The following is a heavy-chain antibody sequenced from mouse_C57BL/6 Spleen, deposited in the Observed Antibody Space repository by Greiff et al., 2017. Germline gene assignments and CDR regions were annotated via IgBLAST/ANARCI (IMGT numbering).Heavy chain of an antibody. CDR2: INPNNGGT. CDR3: APITTAPWFAY. CDR1: GYTFTDYN. J-gene: IGHJ3*01. Sequence: VQLQQSGPELVKPGASVKMSCKASGYTFTDYNMHWVKQSHGKSLEWIGYINPNNGGTSYNQKFKGKATLTVNKSSSTAYMELRSLTSEDSAVYYCAPITTAPWFAYWGQGTLVTVSA. V-gene: IGHV1-22*01. D-gene: IGHD1-1*01.